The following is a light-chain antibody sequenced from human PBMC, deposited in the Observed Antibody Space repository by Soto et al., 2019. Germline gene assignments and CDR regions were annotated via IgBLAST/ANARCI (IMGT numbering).Light chain of an antibody. Sequence: EIVMTQSPATLAVSPGERATLSCRASQSVSTNLAWYQQKPGQAPRLLVYGASARATGIPGRFSDSGSGTEFTLTISSLQSEDFAVYYCQQYNNWPPNLTFGGGTKVEIK. J-gene: IGKJ4*01. CDR2: GAS. CDR3: QQYNNWPPNLT. V-gene: IGKV3-15*01. CDR1: QSVSTN.